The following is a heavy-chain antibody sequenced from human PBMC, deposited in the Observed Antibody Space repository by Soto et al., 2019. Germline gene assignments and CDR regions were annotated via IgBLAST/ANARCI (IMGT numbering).Heavy chain of an antibody. CDR3: ARDSSVHQPLFYGMDV. CDR1: GLTVSSNY. D-gene: IGHD2-2*01. J-gene: IGHJ6*02. CDR2: MYSGGST. V-gene: IGHV3-66*01. Sequence: EVQLVESGGGLVLHGGSLRLSCAASGLTVSSNYMSWVRQAPGKGLEWVSVMYSGGSTYYADSVKGRFIISRDNYTNTLYLQMDSLRVEDTAVYYCARDSSVHQPLFYGMDVWGQGTTVTVSS.